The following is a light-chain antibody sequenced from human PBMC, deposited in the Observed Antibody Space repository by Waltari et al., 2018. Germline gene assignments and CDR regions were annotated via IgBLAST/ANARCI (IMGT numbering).Light chain of an antibody. CDR1: QGIRNY. Sequence: DIQMTQSPSAMSASVGDRVPITCRASQGIRNYLAWFQQKPGNAPKRLIYTASSLQSGVPSRFSGSGSGTEFTLTISSLQPEDFATYYCLQHSGYPITFGGGTKLEIK. CDR2: TAS. J-gene: IGKJ4*01. V-gene: IGKV1-17*03. CDR3: LQHSGYPIT.